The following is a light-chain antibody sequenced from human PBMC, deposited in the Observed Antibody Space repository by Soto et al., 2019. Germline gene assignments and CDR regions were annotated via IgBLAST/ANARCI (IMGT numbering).Light chain of an antibody. J-gene: IGLJ1*01. CDR2: EVS. CDR1: SSDVGAYNY. V-gene: IGLV2-14*01. Sequence: QSALAQPASVSGSPGQSITISCTGTSSDVGAYNYVSWYQQHPGKAPKLIIFEVSNRPSGISHRFSGSRSGNTASLTISGLQAEDEAHYYCSSYTSGSTLYVFGTGTKLTVL. CDR3: SSYTSGSTLYV.